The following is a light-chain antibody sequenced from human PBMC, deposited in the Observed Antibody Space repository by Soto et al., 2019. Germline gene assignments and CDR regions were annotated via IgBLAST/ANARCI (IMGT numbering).Light chain of an antibody. CDR3: NSYTRSSTVV. Sequence: QSALTQPASVSGSPGQSITISCTGTSNDIRAYNYVSWYQQYPDKAPKLMIYEVSNRPSGVSDRFSGSKSGSTASLTISGLQAEDEADYYCNSYTRSSTVVFGGGTKLTVL. CDR1: SNDIRAYNY. V-gene: IGLV2-14*01. J-gene: IGLJ2*01. CDR2: EVS.